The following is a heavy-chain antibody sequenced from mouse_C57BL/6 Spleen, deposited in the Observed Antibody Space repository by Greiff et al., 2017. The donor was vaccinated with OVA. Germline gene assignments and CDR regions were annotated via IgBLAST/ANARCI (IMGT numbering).Heavy chain of an antibody. J-gene: IGHJ1*03. CDR3: ARGGIWAYGNYVDWYFDV. Sequence: EVQLQESGPELVKPGASVKISCKASGYSFTGYYMHWVKQSHGNILDWIGYIYPYNGVSSYNQKFKGKATLTVDKSSSTAYMELRSLTSEDSAVYYCARGGIWAYGNYVDWYFDVWGTGTTVTVSS. V-gene: IGHV1-31*01. CDR1: GYSFTGYY. CDR2: IYPYNGVS. D-gene: IGHD2-1*01.